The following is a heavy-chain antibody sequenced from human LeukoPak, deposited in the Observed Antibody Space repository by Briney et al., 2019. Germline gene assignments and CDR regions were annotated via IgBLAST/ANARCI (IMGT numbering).Heavy chain of an antibody. J-gene: IGHJ4*02. D-gene: IGHD6-13*01. CDR2: IYSGGST. CDR3: ARGGPAAGRFDY. CDR1: EFSVGNNY. V-gene: IGHV3-66*01. Sequence: GGSLRLSCAASEFSVGNNYMSWVRQAPGKGLEWVSVIYSGGSTYYADSVKGRFTISRDNSKNTLYLQMNSLRAEDTAVYYCARGGPAAGRFDYWGQGTLVTVSS.